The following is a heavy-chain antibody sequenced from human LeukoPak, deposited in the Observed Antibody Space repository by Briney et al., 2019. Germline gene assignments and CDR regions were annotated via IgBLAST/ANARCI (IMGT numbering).Heavy chain of an antibody. Sequence: SETLSLTCTVSGGAITSGGYSWNWIRQPPGKGLEWIGCIYDRGPTYYNPSLKSRITISVDRSKNQFFLNVTSVTAADTAVYYCARSRQGSGLLDYWGQGNLVAVSS. V-gene: IGHV4-30-2*01. D-gene: IGHD3-10*01. CDR2: IYDRGPT. CDR3: ARSRQGSGLLDY. CDR1: GGAITSGGYS. J-gene: IGHJ4*02.